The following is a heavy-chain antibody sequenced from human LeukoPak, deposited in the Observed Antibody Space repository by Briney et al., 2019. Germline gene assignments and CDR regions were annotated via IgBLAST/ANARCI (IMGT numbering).Heavy chain of an antibody. Sequence: GGSLRLSCAGSGFTFSDYYLTWIRQAPGKGLEWASYISSGGSNTYYADSVKGRFTISRDNSKNTLYLQMNSLRAEDTAVYYCAKVGSDRNYVADYYYYYMDVWGKGTTVTVSS. D-gene: IGHD4-11*01. CDR3: AKVGSDRNYVADYYYYYMDV. J-gene: IGHJ6*03. CDR2: ISSGGSNT. CDR1: GFTFSDYY. V-gene: IGHV3-11*04.